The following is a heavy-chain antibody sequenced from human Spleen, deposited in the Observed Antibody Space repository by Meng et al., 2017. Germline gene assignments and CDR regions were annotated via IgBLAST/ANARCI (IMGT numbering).Heavy chain of an antibody. CDR1: GGTFSSYA. J-gene: IGHJ6*02. D-gene: IGHD1-14*01. Sequence: SVKVSCKASGGTFSSYAISWGRQAPGQGLEWMGGIIPIFGTANYAQKFQGRVTITADKSTSTAYMELSSLRSEDTAVYYCAGNPRGEPSDYYYYYYGMDVWGQGTTVTVSS. CDR2: IIPIFGTA. V-gene: IGHV1-69*06. CDR3: AGNPRGEPSDYYYYYYGMDV.